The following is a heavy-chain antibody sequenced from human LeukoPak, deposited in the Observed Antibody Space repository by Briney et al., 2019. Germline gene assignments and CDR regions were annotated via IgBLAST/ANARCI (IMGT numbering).Heavy chain of an antibody. CDR2: ISSSSSYI. D-gene: IGHD3-3*01. CDR1: GFTFSSYS. Sequence: GGSLRLSCAASGFTFSSYSMNWVRQAPGKGLEWVSSISSSSSYIYYADSVKGRFTISRDNAKNSLYLQMNSLRAEDTAVYYCARGTIWYGVVAHYFDYWGQGTLVTVSS. CDR3: ARGTIWYGVVAHYFDY. V-gene: IGHV3-21*01. J-gene: IGHJ4*02.